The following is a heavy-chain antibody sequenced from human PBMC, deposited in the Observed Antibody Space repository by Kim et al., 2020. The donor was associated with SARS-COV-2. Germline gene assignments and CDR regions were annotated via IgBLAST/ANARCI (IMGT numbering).Heavy chain of an antibody. J-gene: IGHJ4*02. Sequence: ASVKVSCKASGYTFTSYAMHWVRQAPGQRLEWMGWINAGNGNTKYSQKFQGRVTITRDTSASTAYMELSSLRSEDTAVYYCARDLELRYFDWLLTDYWGQGTLVTVSS. V-gene: IGHV1-3*01. D-gene: IGHD3-9*01. CDR3: ARDLELRYFDWLLTDY. CDR1: GYTFTSYA. CDR2: INAGNGNT.